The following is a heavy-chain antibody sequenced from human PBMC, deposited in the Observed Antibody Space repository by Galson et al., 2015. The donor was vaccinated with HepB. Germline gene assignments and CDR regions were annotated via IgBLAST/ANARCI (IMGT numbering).Heavy chain of an antibody. J-gene: IGHJ4*02. CDR3: ARAERSSWPPQIYYFDY. CDR2: INPETGGT. V-gene: IGHV1-2*05. D-gene: IGHD6-13*01. CDR1: GYTFIDYY. Sequence: SVKVSCKASGYTFIDYYIHWMRQAPGQGLEWMGRINPETGGTDFARKFQGRVTMTRDTSINTVYMEVTRLRSDDTVVYYCARAERSSWPPQIYYFDYWGQGTLVTVSS.